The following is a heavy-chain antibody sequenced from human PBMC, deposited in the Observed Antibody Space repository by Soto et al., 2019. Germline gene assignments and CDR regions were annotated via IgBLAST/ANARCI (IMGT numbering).Heavy chain of an antibody. Sequence: SETLSLTCTVSGDSLITYYWTWIRQPPGRRLEWIGYIYYSGTTDYNPSLEGRVTISVDTSKNQFSLNLRSVTAADTAVYYCAREFTMVRGERYYGMDVWGQGPTVTVSS. CDR3: AREFTMVRGERYYGMDV. CDR2: IYYSGTT. CDR1: GDSLITYY. J-gene: IGHJ6*02. V-gene: IGHV4-59*12. D-gene: IGHD3-10*01.